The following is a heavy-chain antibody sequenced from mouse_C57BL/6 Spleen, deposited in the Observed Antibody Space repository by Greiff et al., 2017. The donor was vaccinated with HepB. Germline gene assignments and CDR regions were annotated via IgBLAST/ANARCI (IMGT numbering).Heavy chain of an antibody. Sequence: DVKLQESGPGLVKPSQSLSLTCSVTGYSITSGYYWNWIRQFPGNKLEWMGYISYDGSNNYNPSLKNRISITRDTSKNQFFLKLNSVTTEDTATYYCARDYDSYAMDYWGQGTSVTVSS. D-gene: IGHD2-3*01. CDR2: ISYDGSN. CDR1: GYSITSGYY. V-gene: IGHV3-6*01. J-gene: IGHJ4*01. CDR3: ARDYDSYAMDY.